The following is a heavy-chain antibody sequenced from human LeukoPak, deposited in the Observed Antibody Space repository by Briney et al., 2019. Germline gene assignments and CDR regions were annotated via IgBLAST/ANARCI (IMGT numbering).Heavy chain of an antibody. Sequence: GSLRLSCAASGFTFSDYYMSWIRQAPGKGLEWVSYISSSGDTIFYADSVKGRFTISKDNAKNTVYLQMNNLRAEDTAVYYCARDRAWNYFDYWGQGTLVTVSS. CDR3: ARDRAWNYFDY. V-gene: IGHV3-11*04. CDR1: GFTFSDYY. CDR2: ISSSGDTI. D-gene: IGHD3-3*01. J-gene: IGHJ4*02.